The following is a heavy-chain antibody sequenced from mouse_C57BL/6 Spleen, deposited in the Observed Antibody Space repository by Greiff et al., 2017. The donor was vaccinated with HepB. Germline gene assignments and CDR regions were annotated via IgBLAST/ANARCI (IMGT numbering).Heavy chain of an antibody. D-gene: IGHD1-1*01. CDR2: INPNYGTT. V-gene: IGHV1-39*01. CDR1: GYSFTDYT. J-gene: IGHJ4*01. CDR3: SRCSSYTAMDY. Sequence: QLQQSGPDLVKPGASVKISCKASGYSFTDYTMTWVQQSDGKSLEWIGVINPNYGTTSYKQKIKGKATVTVDQSSSTPYMQLNSLTSEDSAVYYCSRCSSYTAMDYWDQRTSVAVS.